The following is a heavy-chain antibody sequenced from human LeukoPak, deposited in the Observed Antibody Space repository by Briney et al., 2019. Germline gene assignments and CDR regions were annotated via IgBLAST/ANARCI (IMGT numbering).Heavy chain of an antibody. V-gene: IGHV3-30*18. J-gene: IGHJ4*02. CDR1: GFTFSSYG. CDR3: AKDRRSSDWLIDY. Sequence: GRSLRLSCAASGFTFSSYGMHWVRQAPGKGLEWVAVISYDGSNKYYADSVKGRFTISRDNSKNTLYLQMNSLRAEDTAVYYCAKDRRSSDWLIDYWGQGTLVTVSS. CDR2: ISYDGSNK. D-gene: IGHD3-9*01.